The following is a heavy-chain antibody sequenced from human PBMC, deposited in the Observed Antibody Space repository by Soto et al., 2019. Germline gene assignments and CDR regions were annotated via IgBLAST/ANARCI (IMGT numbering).Heavy chain of an antibody. CDR1: GGSFSAYY. Sequence: SETLSLTCAVYGGSFSAYYWTWIRQPPGKGLEWIGEINHTGSTNYNPSLKSRVTISVDTSKNQFSLKLSSVTAADTAVYYCARVREYCSSTSCYGRWFDPWGQGNLVT. CDR3: ARVREYCSSTSCYGRWFDP. V-gene: IGHV4-34*01. J-gene: IGHJ5*02. D-gene: IGHD2-2*01. CDR2: INHTGST.